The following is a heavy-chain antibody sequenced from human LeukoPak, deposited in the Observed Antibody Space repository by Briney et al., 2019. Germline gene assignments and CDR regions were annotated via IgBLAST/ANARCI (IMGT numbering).Heavy chain of an antibody. J-gene: IGHJ4*02. D-gene: IGHD4-17*01. CDR3: ARDDYGDYSFDY. CDR1: GGSISSYY. Sequence: SETLSLTCTVSGGSISSYYWSWIRQPPGKGLEWIGYIYTSGSTNYNPSLKSRVTISVDTSKNQFSLKLSSVTAADTAVYYCARDDYGDYSFDYWGQGTLVTVSS. V-gene: IGHV4-59*01. CDR2: IYTSGST.